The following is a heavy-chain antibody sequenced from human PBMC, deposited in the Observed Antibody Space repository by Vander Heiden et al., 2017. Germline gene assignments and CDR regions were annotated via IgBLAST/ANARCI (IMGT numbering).Heavy chain of an antibody. CDR3: TSDAVDIMATILVY. CDR2: ITSKTDGGTT. Sequence: NAWMNWGRQAQGKGLQWVGRITSKTDGGTTDDAAPVKVRFTISRDDSKNTLYLQMNSLKTEVTAVYYCTSDAVDIMATILVYCGQGTLVTVPS. J-gene: IGHJ4*02. D-gene: IGHD5-12*01. CDR1: NAW. V-gene: IGHV3-15*07.